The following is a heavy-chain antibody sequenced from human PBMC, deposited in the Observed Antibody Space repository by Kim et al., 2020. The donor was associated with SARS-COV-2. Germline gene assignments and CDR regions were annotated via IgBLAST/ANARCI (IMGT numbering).Heavy chain of an antibody. D-gene: IGHD3-22*01. Sequence: SETLSLTCTVSGGSISSNSYYWGWIRQPPGKGLEWIGNIYYSGSTYYNPSLKSRVTISVDTSNNQFSLKLSSVTAADTAVYYCASLSYYYDSSGYVEHWGQGTLVTVSS. CDR2: IYYSGST. V-gene: IGHV4-39*01. CDR1: GGSISSNSYY. CDR3: ASLSYYYDSSGYVEH. J-gene: IGHJ4*02.